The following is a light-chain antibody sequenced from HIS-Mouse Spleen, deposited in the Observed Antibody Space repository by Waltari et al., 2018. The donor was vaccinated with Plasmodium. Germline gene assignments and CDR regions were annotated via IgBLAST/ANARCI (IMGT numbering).Light chain of an antibody. CDR3: QSADSSGTPNWV. CDR2: KDS. J-gene: IGLJ3*02. Sequence: SYELTQPPSVSVSPGQTARITCSGDALPKQYAYWYQPKPGQAPERVIYKDSERPSGIPERVSGSSSGTTVTLTISGVQAEDEADYYCQSADSSGTPNWVFGGGTKLTVL. CDR1: ALPKQY. V-gene: IGLV3-25*03.